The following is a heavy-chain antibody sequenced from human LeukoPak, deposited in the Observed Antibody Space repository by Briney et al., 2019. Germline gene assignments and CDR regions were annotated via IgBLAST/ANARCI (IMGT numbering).Heavy chain of an antibody. CDR1: GFTFSSYA. J-gene: IGHJ3*02. CDR2: IWNDGSNK. D-gene: IGHD1-26*01. Sequence: GALGLSCAASGFTFSSYAMSWVRQAPGKGLDWVAVIWNDGSNKLQADFVRGRFTISRDNSKNTLYLQMNSLRAEDTAEYYCAKSLLTTASGTGRAFDIWGQGTMVTVSA. CDR3: AKSLLTTASGTGRAFDI. V-gene: IGHV3-33*08.